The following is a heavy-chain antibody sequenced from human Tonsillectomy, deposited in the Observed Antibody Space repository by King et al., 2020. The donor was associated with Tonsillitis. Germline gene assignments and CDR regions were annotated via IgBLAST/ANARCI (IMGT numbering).Heavy chain of an antibody. CDR1: GDSVSSNTAA. D-gene: IGHD6-19*01. J-gene: IGHJ5*02. CDR2: TYYRSKWYH. Sequence: VQLQQSGPGLVKPSQTLSLTCAISGDSVSSNTAAWNWIRQSPSRGLEWLGRTYYRSKWYHDYAVSVKSRITINPDTSKNHFSLQLNSVTPDDTAVYYCAIEQGITVAAPGNWFDPWGQGTLVTVSS. CDR3: AIEQGITVAAPGNWFDP. V-gene: IGHV6-1*01.